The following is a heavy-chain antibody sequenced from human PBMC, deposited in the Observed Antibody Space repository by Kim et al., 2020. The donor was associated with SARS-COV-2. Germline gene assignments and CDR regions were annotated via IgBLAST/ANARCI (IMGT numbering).Heavy chain of an antibody. D-gene: IGHD3-22*01. J-gene: IGHJ4*02. CDR2: IYPGDSDT. V-gene: IGHV5-51*01. CDR1: GYSFTSYW. CDR3: ARLTYYYDSSGYALDY. Sequence: GESLKISCKGSGYSFTSYWIGWVRQMPGKGLEWMGIIYPGDSDTRYSPSFQGQVTISADKSISTAYLQWSSLKASDTAMYYCARLTYYYDSSGYALDYWGQGTLVTVSS.